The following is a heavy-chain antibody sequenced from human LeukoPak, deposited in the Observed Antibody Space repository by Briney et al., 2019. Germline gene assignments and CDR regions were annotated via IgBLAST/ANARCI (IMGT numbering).Heavy chain of an antibody. Sequence: GGSLKLSCAASGFTFSGSAMHWVRQTSGKGLEWVGRIRSKTNSYATAYAASAKGRFTISRDDSKNTAYLQMNSLKTEDTAVYYCTRIETTVTGFDYWGQGTLVTVSS. CDR3: TRIETTVTGFDY. CDR2: IRSKTNSYAT. CDR1: GFTFSGSA. J-gene: IGHJ4*02. V-gene: IGHV3-73*01. D-gene: IGHD4-11*01.